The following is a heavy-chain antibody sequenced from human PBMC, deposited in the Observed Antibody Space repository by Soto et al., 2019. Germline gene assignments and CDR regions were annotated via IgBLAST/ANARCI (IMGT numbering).Heavy chain of an antibody. J-gene: IGHJ4*02. D-gene: IGHD3-22*01. Sequence: QVQLVASGGGLVKTSESLTIAWAASGFTFSDYYMSWVRQAPGKGLEWVSYISSSGNTIYYADSVKGRFTISRDNAKNSVYLQMNSMTAEDTALYFCAKMSSENYYDPVFSWGQGTLVTFSS. CDR2: ISSSGNTI. CDR3: AKMSSENYYDPVFS. V-gene: IGHV3-11*01. CDR1: GFTFSDYY.